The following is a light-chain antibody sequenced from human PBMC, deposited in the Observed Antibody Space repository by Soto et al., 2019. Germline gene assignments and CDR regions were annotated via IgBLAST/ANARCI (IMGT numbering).Light chain of an antibody. V-gene: IGKV3-20*01. J-gene: IGKJ5*01. Sequence: EIVLTQSPGTLTLSPGERATLSCRASQSVSSTYLAWCQQRPGQAPSLVSYGASTRATRIPDRFSGTGSGTDFTLTISRLEPEDFAVYYCQHFGDSPITFGQGTRLEIK. CDR1: QSVSSTY. CDR2: GAS. CDR3: QHFGDSPIT.